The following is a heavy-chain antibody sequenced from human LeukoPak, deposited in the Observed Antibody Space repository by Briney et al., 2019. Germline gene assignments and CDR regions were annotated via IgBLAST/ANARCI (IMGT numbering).Heavy chain of an antibody. V-gene: IGHV3-30*02. D-gene: IGHD3-22*01. Sequence: GGSLRLSCAASGFTFSSYGMHWVRQAPGKGLEWVAFIRYDGSNKYYANSVKGRFTISRDNAKNSLHLQMNSLRAEDTAVYYCARGTNYYDRSGYYPDYWGQGTLVTVSS. J-gene: IGHJ4*02. CDR2: IRYDGSNK. CDR3: ARGTNYYDRSGYYPDY. CDR1: GFTFSSYG.